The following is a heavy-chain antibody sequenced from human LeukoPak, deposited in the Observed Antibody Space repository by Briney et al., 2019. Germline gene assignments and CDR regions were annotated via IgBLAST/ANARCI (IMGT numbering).Heavy chain of an antibody. J-gene: IGHJ4*02. Sequence: GGSLRLSCAASGFTFSRYWMTWVRQAPGKGLEWVANIKEDGSESSYVESVKGRFTISRDNAKNSLYLQLNSLRAEDTAVYFCAGQRYSDYWGQGTLVTVSS. D-gene: IGHD1-1*01. V-gene: IGHV3-7*01. CDR2: IKEDGSES. CDR1: GFTFSRYW. CDR3: AGQRYSDY.